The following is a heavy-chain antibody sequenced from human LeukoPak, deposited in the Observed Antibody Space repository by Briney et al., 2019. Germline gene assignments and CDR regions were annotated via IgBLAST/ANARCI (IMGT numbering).Heavy chain of an antibody. J-gene: IGHJ4*02. Sequence: GRSLRLSCAASGFTFSSYAMHWVRQAPGKGLEWVAVISYDGSNKYYADSVKGRFTISRDSSKNTLYLQMNSLRAEGTAVYYCAIARRGYSYGLDYWGQGTLVTVSS. CDR2: ISYDGSNK. CDR1: GFTFSSYA. CDR3: AIARRGYSYGLDY. V-gene: IGHV3-30*04. D-gene: IGHD5-18*01.